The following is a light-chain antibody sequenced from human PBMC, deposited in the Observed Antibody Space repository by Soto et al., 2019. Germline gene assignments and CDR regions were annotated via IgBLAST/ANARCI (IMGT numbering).Light chain of an antibody. J-gene: IGKJ4*02. CDR1: QSISNW. CDR2: KAS. CDR3: QQYNSYSPWT. V-gene: IGKV1-5*03. Sequence: DTQMAHKTSTVRRAGEESGSRRSPYSQSISNWLAWYQQKPGKAPKLLIYKASGLESGVPSRFSCSGSGTELTLTICSLRPDDFATYRCQQYNSYSPWTFRGGTKVDIK.